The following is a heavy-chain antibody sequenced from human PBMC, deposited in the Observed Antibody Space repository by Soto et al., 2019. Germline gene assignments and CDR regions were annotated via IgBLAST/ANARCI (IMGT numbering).Heavy chain of an antibody. CDR3: ARGTIVARQHLDY. J-gene: IGHJ4*02. CDR2: ISIRGGDE. CDR1: GFTFISYA. V-gene: IGHV3-30*03. D-gene: IGHD6-6*01. Sequence: GGFLRLSCAASGFTFISYAMHWARQAPGKGLEWVTVISIRGGDEYYAESVRGRFTISRDDSKNTLYLQMDSLRVEDTAVYYCARGTIVARQHLDYWGQGTLVTVSS.